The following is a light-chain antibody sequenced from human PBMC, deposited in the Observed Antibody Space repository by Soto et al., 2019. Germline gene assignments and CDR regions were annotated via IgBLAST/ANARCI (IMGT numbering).Light chain of an antibody. J-gene: IGKJ5*01. CDR1: QSVSGY. CDR3: QQRYNWPIT. CDR2: ADS. V-gene: IGKV3-11*01. Sequence: EIVLTQSPAILSLSPGETATLSCRASQSVSGYIGWYQQKPGQAPRLLIYADSNRATGIPARFSGSGSGTDFTLTISSLEPEDFSVYYCQQRYNWPITFGQGTRLEIK.